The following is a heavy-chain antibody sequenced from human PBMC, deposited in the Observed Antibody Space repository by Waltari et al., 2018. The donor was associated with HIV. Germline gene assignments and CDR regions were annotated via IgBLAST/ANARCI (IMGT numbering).Heavy chain of an antibody. CDR1: GGSISSSSYY. J-gene: IGHJ4*02. Sequence: QLQLQESGPGLVKPSETLSLTCTVSGGSISSSSYYWGWIRQPPGKGLEWIGSIYYSGSTYYNPSLKSRVTISVDTSKNQFSLKLSSVTAADTAVYYCARAPYYDFWSGYYTFDYWGQGTLVTVSS. CDR2: IYYSGST. V-gene: IGHV4-39*07. CDR3: ARAPYYDFWSGYYTFDY. D-gene: IGHD3-3*01.